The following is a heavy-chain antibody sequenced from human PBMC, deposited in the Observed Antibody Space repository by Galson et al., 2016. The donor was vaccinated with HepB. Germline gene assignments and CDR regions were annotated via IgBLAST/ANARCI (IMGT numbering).Heavy chain of an antibody. J-gene: IGHJ6*02. CDR3: GGEPGVKSWVDV. CDR1: GLPVSNDY. CDR2: SYGDGRT. V-gene: IGHV3-53*01. Sequence: SLRLSCAASGLPVSNDYMSWVRQAPGKGLKWVSVSYGDGRTYYADSVKGRFTISRDTSKNTVYPQMNSLRGEDTAVCYCGGEPGVKSWVDVWGQGTRVTVS. D-gene: IGHD6-13*01.